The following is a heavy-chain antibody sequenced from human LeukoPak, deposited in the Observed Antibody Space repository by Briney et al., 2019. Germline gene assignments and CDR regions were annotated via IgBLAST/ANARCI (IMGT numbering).Heavy chain of an antibody. J-gene: IGHJ4*02. CDR3: TRPPTITTWRIFDF. D-gene: IGHD4-11*01. CDR2: INPNSGAT. V-gene: IGHV1-2*02. Sequence: ASVKVSCKASGYTFTAYFIHWVRQAPGQGLEWMGWINPNSGATHYEWNFQGRVTMTMDTSISTAYMELSSLRSDDTAVYYCTRPPTITTWRIFDFWGQGTLVTVSS. CDR1: GYTFTAYF.